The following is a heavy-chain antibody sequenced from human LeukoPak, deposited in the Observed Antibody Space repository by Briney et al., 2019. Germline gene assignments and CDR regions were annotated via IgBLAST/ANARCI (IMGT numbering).Heavy chain of an antibody. CDR1: GGTFSSYA. CDR3: ARPAGSSPAHPFDP. J-gene: IGHJ5*02. D-gene: IGHD2-2*01. CDR2: IIPILGIA. V-gene: IGHV1-69*04. Sequence: GASVKVSCKASGGTFSSYAISWVRQAPGQGLEWMGRIIPILGIANYAQKFQGRVTITADKSTSTAYMELSSLRSEDTAVYYCARPAGSSPAHPFDPWGQGTLVTVSS.